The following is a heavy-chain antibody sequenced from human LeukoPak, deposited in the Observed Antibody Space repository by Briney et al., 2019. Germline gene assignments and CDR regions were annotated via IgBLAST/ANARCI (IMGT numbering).Heavy chain of an antibody. V-gene: IGHV3-23*01. D-gene: IGHD2-8*01. CDR1: GFTFSSYA. Sequence: GGSLRLSCAASGFTFSSYAMSWVRQAPGKGLEWVSAISGSGGSTYYADSVKGRFTISRDNSKNTLYLQMNSLRAEDTAVYYCAKAPMDCTNGVCPFNYWGQGTLVTVSS. CDR3: AKAPMDCTNGVCPFNY. CDR2: ISGSGGST. J-gene: IGHJ4*02.